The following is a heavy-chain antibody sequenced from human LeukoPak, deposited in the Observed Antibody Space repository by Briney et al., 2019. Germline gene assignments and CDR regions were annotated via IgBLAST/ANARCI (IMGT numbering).Heavy chain of an antibody. CDR1: GGTFSSYA. CDR3: ASLGSSKEWRESFDY. J-gene: IGHJ4*02. D-gene: IGHD2-2*01. Sequence: SVKVSCKASGGTFSSYAISWVRQAPAQGLEWMGRIIPIFGIANYAQKLQGRVTITADKSTSTAYMELSSLRSEDTAVYYCASLGSSKEWRESFDYWGQGTLVTVSS. V-gene: IGHV1-69*04. CDR2: IIPIFGIA.